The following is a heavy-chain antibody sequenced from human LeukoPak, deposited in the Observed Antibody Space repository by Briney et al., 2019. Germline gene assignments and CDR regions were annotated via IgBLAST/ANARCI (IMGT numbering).Heavy chain of an antibody. CDR1: GFTFSSYA. CDR3: AKAKAIGVIAAAGSDY. D-gene: IGHD6-13*01. CDR2: ISGSGGST. J-gene: IGHJ4*02. Sequence: PGGSLRLSCAASGFTFSSYAMSWVRQAPGKGLERVSAISGSGGSTYYADSVKGRFTISRDNSKNTLYLQMNSLRAEDTAVYYCAKAKAIGVIAAAGSDYWGQGTLVTVSS. V-gene: IGHV3-23*01.